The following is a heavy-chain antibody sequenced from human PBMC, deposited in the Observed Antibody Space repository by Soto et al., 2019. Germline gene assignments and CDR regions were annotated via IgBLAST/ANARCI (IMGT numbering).Heavy chain of an antibody. D-gene: IGHD3-22*01. J-gene: IGHJ4*02. Sequence: GESLKISCNGSGYSCAVYCITLVLQKPGKGLEWMGRIDPSDSQTYYSPSFRGHVTISVTKSITTVFLQWSSLRASDTAMYYCARQIYDSDTGPNFQYYFDSWGQGTPVTVPS. CDR2: IDPSDSQT. CDR1: GYSCAVYC. CDR3: ARQIYDSDTGPNFQYYFDS. V-gene: IGHV5-10-1*01.